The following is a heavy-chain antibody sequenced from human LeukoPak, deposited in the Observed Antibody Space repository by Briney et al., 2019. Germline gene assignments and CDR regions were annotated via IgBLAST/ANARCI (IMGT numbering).Heavy chain of an antibody. Sequence: GGSLRLSCAASGFTFSSYAMSWVRQAPGKGLEWVSAISGSGGSTYYADSVKGRFTISRDNSKNTLYLQMNSLRAEDTAVYYCAKPDIVVVPAATGAFDIWGQGTMVTVSS. D-gene: IGHD2-2*01. CDR1: GFTFSSYA. CDR2: ISGSGGST. CDR3: AKPDIVVVPAATGAFDI. J-gene: IGHJ3*02. V-gene: IGHV3-23*01.